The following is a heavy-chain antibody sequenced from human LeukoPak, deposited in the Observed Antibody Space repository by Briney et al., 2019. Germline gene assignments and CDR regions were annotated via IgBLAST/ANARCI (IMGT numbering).Heavy chain of an antibody. CDR1: GFTVSSNY. D-gene: IGHD6-25*01. CDR3: ARAQRGDYMDV. Sequence: GGSLRLSCAASGFTVSSNYMTSVRQAPGKGLEWVSVIYAGGSTYYADSVKGRFTISRDNSKNTLYLLMNNLRAEDTAVYHCARAQRGDYMDVWGKGTTVTISS. V-gene: IGHV3-53*01. J-gene: IGHJ6*03. CDR2: IYAGGST.